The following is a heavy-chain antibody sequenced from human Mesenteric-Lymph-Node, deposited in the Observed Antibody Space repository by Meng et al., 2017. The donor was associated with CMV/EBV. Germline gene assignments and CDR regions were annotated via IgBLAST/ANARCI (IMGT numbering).Heavy chain of an antibody. J-gene: IGHJ4*02. CDR3: ARVMVVVAATPEWIDY. Sequence: SETLSLTCTVSGGSMTSRGSYWGWIRQPPGKGLEWIGSMYYSGSTYYNPSLKSRVTISVDTSKNQFSLKLNSVTAADTAVYYCARVMVVVAATPEWIDYWGQGTLVTVSS. CDR2: MYYSGST. V-gene: IGHV4-39*07. CDR1: GGSMTSRGSY. D-gene: IGHD2-15*01.